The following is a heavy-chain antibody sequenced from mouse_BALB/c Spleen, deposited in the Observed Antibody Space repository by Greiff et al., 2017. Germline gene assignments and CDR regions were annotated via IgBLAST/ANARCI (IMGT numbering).Heavy chain of an antibody. CDR1: GFSLTSYG. J-gene: IGHJ2*01. CDR3: ARVRYYGSSPYFDY. D-gene: IGHD1-1*01. Sequence: VMLVESGPGLVAPSQSLSITCTVSGFSLTSYGVHWVRQPPGKGLEWLGVIWAGGSTNYNSALMSRLSISKDNSKSQVFLKMNSLQTDDTAMYYCARVRYYGSSPYFDYWGQGTTLTVSS. CDR2: IWAGGST. V-gene: IGHV2-9*02.